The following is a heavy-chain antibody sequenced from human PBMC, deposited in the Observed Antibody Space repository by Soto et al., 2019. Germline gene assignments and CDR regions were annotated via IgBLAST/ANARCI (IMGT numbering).Heavy chain of an antibody. CDR2: ISPSGGIT. D-gene: IGHD4-17*01. V-gene: IGHV3-23*01. J-gene: IGHJ4*02. Sequence: EVQLLESGGGLVQPGGSLRLSCAASGFTFTNNVMSWIRQAPGKGLEWVSSISPSGGITYYADSVKGRFTITRDNSKSTLYLQMNSLRPEDTAVYYCGKGCGDSTVPDCWGQGTLVSVSS. CDR1: GFTFTNNV. CDR3: GKGCGDSTVPDC.